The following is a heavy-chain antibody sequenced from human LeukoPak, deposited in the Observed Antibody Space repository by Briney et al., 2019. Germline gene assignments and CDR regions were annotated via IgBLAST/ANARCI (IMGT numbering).Heavy chain of an antibody. CDR2: ISSSSSYI. Sequence: GGSLRLSCAASGFTFSDYYMSWIRQAPGKGLEWVSSISSSSSYIYYADSVKGRFTISRDNAKNSLYLQMNSLRAEDTAVYYCARDSRSSMDVWGKGTTVTVSS. J-gene: IGHJ6*04. CDR3: ARDSRSSMDV. V-gene: IGHV3-11*06. CDR1: GFTFSDYY.